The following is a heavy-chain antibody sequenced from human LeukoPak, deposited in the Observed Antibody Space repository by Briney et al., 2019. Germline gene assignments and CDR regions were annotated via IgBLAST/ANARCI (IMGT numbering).Heavy chain of an antibody. V-gene: IGHV1-18*01. CDR2: ISAYNGNT. J-gene: IGHJ4*02. Sequence: ASVKVSCKASGYTFTSYGISWVRQAPRQGLEWMGWISAYNGNTNYAQKLQGRVTMTTDTSTSTAYMELRSLRSDDTAVYYCAREPYYDFWSGYSFFDYWGQGTLVTVSS. CDR3: AREPYYDFWSGYSFFDY. CDR1: GYTFTSYG. D-gene: IGHD3-3*01.